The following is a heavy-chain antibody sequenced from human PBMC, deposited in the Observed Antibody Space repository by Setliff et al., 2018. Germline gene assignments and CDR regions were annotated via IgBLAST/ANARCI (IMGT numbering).Heavy chain of an antibody. J-gene: IGHJ2*01. V-gene: IGHV1-69*06. Sequence: SVKVSCKASGDTFTRYGISWVRQAPGQGLEWVGTIIPIFDSPNTAQKFQDRVTITAEKSTSTVYMELSSLRSEDTAVYYCARVAGIPVTGTCWYLDLWGRGTLVTVSS. CDR2: IIPIFDSP. CDR1: GDTFTRYG. D-gene: IGHD6-19*01. CDR3: ARVAGIPVTGTCWYLDL.